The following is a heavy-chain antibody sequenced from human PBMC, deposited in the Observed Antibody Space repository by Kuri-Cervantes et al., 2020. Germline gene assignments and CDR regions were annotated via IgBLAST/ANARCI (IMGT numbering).Heavy chain of an antibody. D-gene: IGHD3-3*01. CDR3: ARDSGFGIFGVATYYFDY. J-gene: IGHJ4*02. V-gene: IGHV3-30*03. CDR1: GFTFSSYG. Sequence: GESLKISCAASGFTFSSYGMHWVRQAPGKGLEWVAVISYDGSNKYYADSVKGRFTISRDNSKNTLYLQMNSLRAEDTAVYYCARDSGFGIFGVATYYFDYWGQGTLVTVSS. CDR2: ISYDGSNK.